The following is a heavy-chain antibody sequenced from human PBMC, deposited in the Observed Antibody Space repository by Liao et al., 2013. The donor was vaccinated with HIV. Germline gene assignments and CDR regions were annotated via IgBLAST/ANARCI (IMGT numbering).Heavy chain of an antibody. CDR2: VIHSGNI. CDR3: ARGGAGWAMFYAFDI. D-gene: IGHD3-10*02. V-gene: IGHV4-34*01. CDR1: GGSFSGYY. Sequence: QVQLQQWGAGLLKPSETLSLTCAVHGGSFSGYYWSWIRQPPREGVWSGLGKVIHSGNIKYNPSLKSRVTISVDTSKNHFSLELSSVTAADTAVFYCARGGAGWAMFYAFDIWGQGTMVTVSS. J-gene: IGHJ3*02.